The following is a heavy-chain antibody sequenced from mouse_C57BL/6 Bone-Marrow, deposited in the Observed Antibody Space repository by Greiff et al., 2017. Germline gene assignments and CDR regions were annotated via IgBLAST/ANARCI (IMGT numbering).Heavy chain of an antibody. CDR3: TTVLSTTVVATGAMDY. J-gene: IGHJ4*01. CDR1: GFNIKDDY. Sequence: EVQLQQSGAELVRPGASVKLSCTASGFNIKDDYMHWVKQRPEQGLEWIGWIDPENGDTEYAPTFQGKATITADTSSNTAYLPLSSLTSEDTAVYYCTTVLSTTVVATGAMDYWGQGTSVTGSS. V-gene: IGHV14-4*01. CDR2: IDPENGDT. D-gene: IGHD1-1*01.